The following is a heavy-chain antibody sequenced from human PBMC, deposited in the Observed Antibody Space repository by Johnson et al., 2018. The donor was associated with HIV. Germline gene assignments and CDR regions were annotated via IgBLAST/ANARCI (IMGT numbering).Heavy chain of an antibody. CDR2: ISYDGSNK. J-gene: IGHJ3*02. CDR3: AKELSSSWTGDAFDI. D-gene: IGHD6-13*01. Sequence: QVQLVESGGGLVQPGRSLRLSCAASGFTFSSYAMHWVRQAPGKGLEWVAVISYDGSNKYYADSVKGRFTISRDNSKNTLYLQMNSLRAEDTAIYYCAKELSSSWTGDAFDIWGQGTMVTVSS. V-gene: IGHV3-30-3*01. CDR1: GFTFSSYA.